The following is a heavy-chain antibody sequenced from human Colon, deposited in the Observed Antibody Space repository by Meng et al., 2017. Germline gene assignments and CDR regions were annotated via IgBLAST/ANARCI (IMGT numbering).Heavy chain of an antibody. CDR3: AREVGSYDYYGMDV. Sequence: ETLSLTCAASGFTFSSYWMSWVRQAPGKGLEWVANIKQDGSEKYYVDSVKGRFTISRDNAKNSLYLQMNSLRAEDTAVYYCAREVGSYDYYGMDVWGQGTTVTVSS. CDR1: GFTFSSYW. V-gene: IGHV3-7*01. J-gene: IGHJ6*02. D-gene: IGHD1-26*01. CDR2: IKQDGSEK.